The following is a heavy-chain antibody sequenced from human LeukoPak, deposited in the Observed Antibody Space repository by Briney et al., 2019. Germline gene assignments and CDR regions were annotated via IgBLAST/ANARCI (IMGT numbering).Heavy chain of an antibody. J-gene: IGHJ3*02. V-gene: IGHV4-59*01. CDR2: ITYSGNT. D-gene: IGHD2-15*01. CDR1: GASIRSYY. Sequence: PSESLSLTCNVSGASIRSYYWSWIRQSPGKGLEWIGSITYSGNTELNPSLRSRVTMSSDPPKSQFSLKLSSVTTVDTALYYCAQQVVGTSNSFDMWGQGTMVTVSS. CDR3: AQQVVGTSNSFDM.